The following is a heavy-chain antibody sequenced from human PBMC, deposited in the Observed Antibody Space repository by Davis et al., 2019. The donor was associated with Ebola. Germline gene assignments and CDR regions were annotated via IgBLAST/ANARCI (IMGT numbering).Heavy chain of an antibody. D-gene: IGHD3-9*01. CDR3: ARGVFDWLGYGMDV. CDR1: GFTFSSYG. CDR2: IKHDGSEK. V-gene: IGHV3-7*03. Sequence: GGSLRLSCAASGFTFSSYGMHWVRQAPGKGLEWVANIKHDGSEKYYVDSVKGRFTISRDNAKNSLYLQMNSLRAEDTAVYYCARGVFDWLGYGMDVWGQGTTVTVSS. J-gene: IGHJ6*02.